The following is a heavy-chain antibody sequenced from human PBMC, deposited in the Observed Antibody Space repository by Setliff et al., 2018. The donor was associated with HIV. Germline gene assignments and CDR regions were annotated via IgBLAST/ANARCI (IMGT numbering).Heavy chain of an antibody. V-gene: IGHV4-59*01. CDR1: GGSIGSYY. Sequence: PSETLSLTCTVSGGSIGSYYWSWIRQPPGKGLEWIGYIYYSGSTNYNPSLKSRVTISVDTSKNQFSLKLSSVTAADTAVYYCARGQQYYYGSGSYYNYWGPGTLVTVSS. J-gene: IGHJ4*02. CDR3: ARGQQYYYGSGSYYNY. D-gene: IGHD3-10*01. CDR2: IYYSGST.